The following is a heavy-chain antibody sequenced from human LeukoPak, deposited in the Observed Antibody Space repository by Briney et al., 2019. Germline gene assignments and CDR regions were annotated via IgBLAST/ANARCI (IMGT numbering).Heavy chain of an antibody. Sequence: GRSLRLSCAASGFTFSSYAMHWVRQAPGKGLEWVAVISYDGSNKYYADSVKGRFTISRDNSKNTLYLQMNSLRAEDTAVYYCARDNYDSSGYYFSGVTYWGQGTLVTVSS. CDR2: ISYDGSNK. CDR3: ARDNYDSSGYYFSGVTY. J-gene: IGHJ4*02. V-gene: IGHV3-30-3*01. CDR1: GFTFSSYA. D-gene: IGHD3-22*01.